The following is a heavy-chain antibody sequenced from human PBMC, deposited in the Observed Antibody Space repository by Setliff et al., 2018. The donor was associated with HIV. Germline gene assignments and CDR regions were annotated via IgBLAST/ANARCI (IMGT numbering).Heavy chain of an antibody. J-gene: IGHJ4*02. CDR2: ISYDGSSK. CDR1: GFTFSNYA. CDR3: AKYAAPGPSRIFDY. Sequence: GGSLRLSCAASGFTFSNYAMHWVRQAPGKGLEWVAVISYDGSSKYYADSVKGRFTISRDNSKNMLSLQLNSLRADDTAVYYRAKYAAPGPSRIFDYWGPGALVTVSS. D-gene: IGHD2-2*01. V-gene: IGHV3-30*04.